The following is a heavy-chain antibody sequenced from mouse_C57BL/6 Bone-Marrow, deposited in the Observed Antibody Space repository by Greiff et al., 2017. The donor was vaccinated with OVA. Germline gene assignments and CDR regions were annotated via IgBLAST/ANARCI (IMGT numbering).Heavy chain of an antibody. CDR2: IDPENGDT. V-gene: IGHV14-4*01. J-gene: IGHJ2*01. CDR1: GFNIKDDY. CDR3: TFYFFDY. Sequence: VQLQQSGAELVRPGASVKLSCTASGFNIKDDYMHWVKQRPEQGLEWIGWIDPENGDTDYASKFQGKATIPADTSSNTAYLQLSSLTSEDTAVYYCTFYFFDYWGQGTTLTVSS.